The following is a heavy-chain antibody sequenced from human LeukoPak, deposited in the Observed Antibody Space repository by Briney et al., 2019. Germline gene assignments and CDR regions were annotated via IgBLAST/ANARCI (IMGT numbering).Heavy chain of an antibody. V-gene: IGHV3-30*02. CDR3: AKDTKPPKAGFDP. J-gene: IGHJ5*02. CDR2: IRYDGSNK. D-gene: IGHD2-2*01. CDR1: GFTFSSYG. Sequence: GGSLRLSCAASGFTFSSYGMHWVRQAPGKGLEWVAFIRYDGSNKYYADSVKGRFTISRDNSKNTLYLQMNSLRAEDTAVYYCAKDTKPPKAGFDPWGQGTLVTVSS.